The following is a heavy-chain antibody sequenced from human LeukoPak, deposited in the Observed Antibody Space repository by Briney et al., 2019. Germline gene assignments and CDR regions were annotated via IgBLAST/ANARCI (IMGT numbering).Heavy chain of an antibody. CDR2: MSGSGATT. J-gene: IGHJ4*02. D-gene: IGHD6-19*01. CDR3: AKDPNSSGWFDY. V-gene: IGHV3-23*01. Sequence: GGCLRLSCAASGFTFSSYAMSWVRQAPGKGLEWVSAMSGSGATTSYPDSVKGRCAISRNNSKNTLNLQMNSLRAEDTAVYYCAKDPNSSGWFDYWGQGTLVTVSS. CDR1: GFTFSSYA.